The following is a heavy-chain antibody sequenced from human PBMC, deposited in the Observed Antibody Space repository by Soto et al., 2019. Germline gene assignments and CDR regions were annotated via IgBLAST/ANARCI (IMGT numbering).Heavy chain of an antibody. CDR2: IYYSGNT. V-gene: IGHV4-30-4*01. CDR3: AREGGESSDGLYYFDS. Sequence: SETLSLTCTVSGGSTSSANYWGWIRQPPGKGLEWIGHIYYSGNTDYNPSLKSRLAISIDTSKNQFSLRLSSVTAADTAVYFCAREGGESSDGLYYFDSWGQGSLVTVSS. D-gene: IGHD3-16*01. J-gene: IGHJ4*02. CDR1: GGSTSSANY.